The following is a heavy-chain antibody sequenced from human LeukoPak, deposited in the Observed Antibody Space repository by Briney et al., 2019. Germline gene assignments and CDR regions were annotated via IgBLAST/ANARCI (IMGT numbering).Heavy chain of an antibody. Sequence: PSETLSLTCTVSGGSISSSTYYWGWVRQPPGKGLEWIATIYYSGSTYYNPSLKSRVTISVDTSKNQFSLKLNSVTAADTAVYYCAKDQYSYGPRSFDYWGQGTLVTVSS. V-gene: IGHV4-39*07. CDR3: AKDQYSYGPRSFDY. CDR2: IYYSGST. J-gene: IGHJ4*02. CDR1: GGSISSSTYY. D-gene: IGHD5-18*01.